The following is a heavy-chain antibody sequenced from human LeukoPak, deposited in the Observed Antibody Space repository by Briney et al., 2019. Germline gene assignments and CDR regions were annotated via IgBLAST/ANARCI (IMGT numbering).Heavy chain of an antibody. Sequence: ASVKVSCKASGYTFTSYDINWVRQATGQGLEWMGWINPNSGGTNYAQKFQGRVTMTRDTSISTAYMELSRLTSDDTAVYYCARGVAGPYYYYYMDVWGQGTMVTVSS. CDR1: GYTFTSYD. D-gene: IGHD6-19*01. V-gene: IGHV1-2*02. CDR2: INPNSGGT. CDR3: ARGVAGPYYYYYMDV. J-gene: IGHJ6*03.